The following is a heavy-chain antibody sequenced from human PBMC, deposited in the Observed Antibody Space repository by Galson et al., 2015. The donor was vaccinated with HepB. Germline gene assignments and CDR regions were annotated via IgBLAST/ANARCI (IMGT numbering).Heavy chain of an antibody. CDR1: GFSLSTRGVG. CDR2: IYLDDDK. Sequence: PALVKPTQTLTLTCTLSGFSLSTRGVGVGWIRQPPGRALEWLALIYLDDDKRYSPSLENRLIVTKDTSKNQVVLTMANMDPVDTATYYCARVGVSKFGGALVVPYYFDYWGQGTLVTVSS. J-gene: IGHJ4*02. V-gene: IGHV2-5*02. CDR3: ARVGVSKFGGALVVPYYFDY. D-gene: IGHD3-16*02.